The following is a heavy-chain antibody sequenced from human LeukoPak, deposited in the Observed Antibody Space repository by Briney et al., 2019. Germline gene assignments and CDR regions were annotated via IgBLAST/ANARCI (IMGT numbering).Heavy chain of an antibody. D-gene: IGHD3-22*01. V-gene: IGHV4-34*01. CDR1: GGSFSGYY. CDR2: INHSGST. Sequence: PSETLSLTCAVYGGSFSGYYWSWIRQPPGKGLEWIGEINHSGSTNYNPSLKSRVTISVDTSKNQFSLKLSSVTAADTAVYYCARVDSSGYMDYWGQGTLVTVSS. CDR3: ARVDSSGYMDY. J-gene: IGHJ4*02.